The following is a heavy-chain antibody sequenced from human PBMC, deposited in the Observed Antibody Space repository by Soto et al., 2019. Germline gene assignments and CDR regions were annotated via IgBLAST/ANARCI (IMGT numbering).Heavy chain of an antibody. CDR3: ARDPGSGYDYPADFDY. Sequence: SVKVSCKASGGTFSSYAISWVRQAPGQGLEWMGGIIPIFGTANYAQKFQGRVTITADESTSTAYMELSSLRSEDTAVYYCARDPGSGYDYPADFDYWGQGTQVT. V-gene: IGHV1-69*13. CDR2: IIPIFGTA. D-gene: IGHD5-12*01. J-gene: IGHJ4*02. CDR1: GGTFSSYA.